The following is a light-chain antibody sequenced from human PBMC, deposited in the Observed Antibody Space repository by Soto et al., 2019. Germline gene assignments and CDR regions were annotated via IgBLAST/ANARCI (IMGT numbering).Light chain of an antibody. J-gene: IGLJ2*01. Sequence: QSVLTQPPSVSGAPGQRVTISCTGSSSNIGAGYDVHWYQQLPGTAPKLLIYGNSNRPSGVPDRFSGSKSGTSASLAITGLQAEDEADYYCPSYDSSLSGQEVFGGGTKLTVL. CDR3: PSYDSSLSGQEV. CDR2: GNS. V-gene: IGLV1-40*01. CDR1: SSNIGAGYD.